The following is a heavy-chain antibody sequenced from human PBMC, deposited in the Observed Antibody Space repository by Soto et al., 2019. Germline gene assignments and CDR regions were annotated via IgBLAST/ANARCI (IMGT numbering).Heavy chain of an antibody. CDR3: ARGYSSGWYDY. J-gene: IGHJ4*02. Sequence: WIRQSPSRGLEWLGRTYYRSKWYNDYAVSVKSRITINPDTSKNQFSLQLNSVTPEDTAVYYCARGYSSGWYDYWGQGTLVTVSS. D-gene: IGHD6-19*01. CDR2: TYYRSKWYN. V-gene: IGHV6-1*01.